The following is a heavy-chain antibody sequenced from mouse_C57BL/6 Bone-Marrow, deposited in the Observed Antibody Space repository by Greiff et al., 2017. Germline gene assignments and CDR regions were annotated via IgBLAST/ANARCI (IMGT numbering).Heavy chain of an antibody. V-gene: IGHV1-80*01. D-gene: IGHD2-2*01. Sequence: QVHVKQSGAELVKPGASVKISCKASGYAFSSYWMNWVKQRPGKGLEWIGQIYPGDGDTNYNGKFKGKATLTADKSSSTAYMQLSSLTSEDSAVYFCARGGGHMVTYFDYWGQGTTLTVSS. CDR1: GYAFSSYW. J-gene: IGHJ2*01. CDR3: ARGGGHMVTYFDY. CDR2: IYPGDGDT.